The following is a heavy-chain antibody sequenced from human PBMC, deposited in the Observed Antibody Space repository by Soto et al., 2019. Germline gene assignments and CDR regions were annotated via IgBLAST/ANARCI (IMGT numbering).Heavy chain of an antibody. J-gene: IGHJ6*02. CDR1: GGSISSYY. D-gene: IGHD5-18*01. Sequence: PSETLSLTCTVSGGSISSYYWSWIRQPPGKGLEWIGYIYYSGSTNYNPSLKSRVTISVDTSKNQFSLKLSSVTAADTAVYYCARGERQLWSGGMDVWGQGTTVTVSS. V-gene: IGHV4-59*01. CDR2: IYYSGST. CDR3: ARGERQLWSGGMDV.